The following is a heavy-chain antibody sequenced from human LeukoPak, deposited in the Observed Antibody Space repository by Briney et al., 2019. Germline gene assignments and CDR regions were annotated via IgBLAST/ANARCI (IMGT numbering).Heavy chain of an antibody. V-gene: IGHV3-66*01. Sequence: PGGSLRLSCAASGFTVSSNYMSWVRQAPGKGLEWVSVIYSGGSTYYADSVKGRFTISRDNSKNTLYLQMNSLRAEDTAVYYCAREGYSYGYGTGFDYWGQGTLVTVSS. J-gene: IGHJ4*02. CDR2: IYSGGST. CDR1: GFTVSSNY. CDR3: AREGYSYGYGTGFDY. D-gene: IGHD5-18*01.